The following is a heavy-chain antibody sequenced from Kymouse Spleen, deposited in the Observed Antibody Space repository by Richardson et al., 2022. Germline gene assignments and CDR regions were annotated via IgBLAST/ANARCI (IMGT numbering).Heavy chain of an antibody. D-gene: IGHD6-13*01,IGHD6-19*01,IGHD6-25*01. CDR2: IRSKANSYAT. J-gene: IGHJ4*02. CDR1: GFTFSGSA. V-gene: IGHV3-73*02. Sequence: EVQLVESGGGLVQPGGSLKLSCAASGFTFSGSAMHWVRQASGKGLEWVGRIRSKANSYATAYAASVKGRFTISRDDSKNTAYLQMNSLKTEDTAVYYCTRWGIALDYWGQGTLVTVSS. CDR3: TRWGIALDY.